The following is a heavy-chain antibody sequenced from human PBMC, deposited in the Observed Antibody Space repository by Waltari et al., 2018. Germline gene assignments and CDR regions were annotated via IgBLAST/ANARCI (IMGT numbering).Heavy chain of an antibody. Sequence: QLQLQESGPGLVKPSETLSLTCTVSGGSISSSSYYWGWIRQPPGKGLEWIGIIYYSGSTYYHPSLKSRVTISVDTSKNQFSLKLSSVTAADTAVYYCARDRLAAAGEFDYWGQGTLVTVSS. V-gene: IGHV4-39*07. CDR1: GGSISSSSYY. CDR2: IYYSGST. CDR3: ARDRLAAAGEFDY. D-gene: IGHD6-13*01. J-gene: IGHJ4*02.